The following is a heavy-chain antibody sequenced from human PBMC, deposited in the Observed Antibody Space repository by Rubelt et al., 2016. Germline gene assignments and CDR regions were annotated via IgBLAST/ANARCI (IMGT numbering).Heavy chain of an antibody. J-gene: IGHJ4*02. CDR3: ARLGLEMAFNLYYFDY. CDR1: GGSISSSRW. V-gene: IGHV4-4*02. D-gene: IGHD5-24*01. CDR2: IYHGGST. Sequence: QVQLQESGPGLVKPSGTLSLTCAVSGGSISSSRWWTWVRQPPGKGLEWIGDIYHGGSTYYNPSLKSRVTVSMDKSKNQCSLNLSSVTAADTAVYYCARLGLEMAFNLYYFDYWGQGTLVTVSS.